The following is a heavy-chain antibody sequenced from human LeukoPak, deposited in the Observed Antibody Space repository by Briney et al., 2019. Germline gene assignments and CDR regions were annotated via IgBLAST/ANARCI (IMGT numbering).Heavy chain of an antibody. CDR2: ISYSGST. D-gene: IGHD6-13*01. Sequence: SETLSLTCTVSGDSISSLYWSWIRQPPGKGLEWIGYISYSGSTNYNPSLKSRVTISVDTSKNQFSLKLTSVTAADTAVYYCARGYSSSWYFNWFDPWGQGTLVTVSS. CDR3: ARGYSSSWYFNWFDP. V-gene: IGHV4-59*08. J-gene: IGHJ5*02. CDR1: GDSISSLY.